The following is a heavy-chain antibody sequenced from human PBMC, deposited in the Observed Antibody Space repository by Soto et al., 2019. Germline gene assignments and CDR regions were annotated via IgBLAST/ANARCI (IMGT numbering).Heavy chain of an antibody. CDR1: GFTFSSSA. V-gene: IGHV3-23*01. D-gene: IGHD3-10*01. J-gene: IGHJ6*02. Sequence: EVQLLESGGGLVQPGGSLRLSCAASGFTFSSSAMSWVRQAPGQGLEWVSGISGSGASTYYPDNVKGRFIVSRDNADNTLYLQINSLTTEDTATYYCTRSDKLVRGVKLGMDVWGQGTTVTVS. CDR2: ISGSGAST. CDR3: TRSDKLVRGVKLGMDV.